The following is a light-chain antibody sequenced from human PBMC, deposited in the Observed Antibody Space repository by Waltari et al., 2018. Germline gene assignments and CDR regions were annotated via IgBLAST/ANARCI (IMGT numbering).Light chain of an antibody. J-gene: IGLJ2*01. CDR3: HSRDASGVGGT. CDR2: DKN. CDR1: SLRSYY. V-gene: IGLV3-19*01. Sequence: TQDPAVSVAMGQTVRITCQGDSLRSYYASWYQQRPGQAPILILYDKNNRPSGVPDRVSGSSSDNTASLTITGAQAEDEGHYDCHSRDASGVGGTFGGGTKLTVL.